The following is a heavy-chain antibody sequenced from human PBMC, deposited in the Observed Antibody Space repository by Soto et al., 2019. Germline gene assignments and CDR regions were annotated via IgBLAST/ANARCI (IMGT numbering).Heavy chain of an antibody. CDR3: AKVGRTTVTNQHRVGGIYDGFDM. V-gene: IGHV3-23*01. D-gene: IGHD4-17*01. Sequence: PGGSLRLSCAASGFTFSSYAMSWVRQAPGKGLEWVSAISGSGVSTYYADSVKGRFTISRDNSKNTLYLQMNSLRAEDTAVYYCAKVGRTTVTNQHRVGGIYDGFDMWGQGTLVTV. CDR1: GFTFSSYA. J-gene: IGHJ3*02. CDR2: ISGSGVST.